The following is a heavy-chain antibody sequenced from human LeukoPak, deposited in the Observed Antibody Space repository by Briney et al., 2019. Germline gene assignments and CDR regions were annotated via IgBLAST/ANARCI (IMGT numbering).Heavy chain of an antibody. CDR2: IWYGGSNK. Sequence: GRSLRLSCAASGFAFSTYGMHWVRQAPGKGLEWVAVIWYGGSNKYYADSVKGRFTISRDNSKNTLYLQINSLRAEDTAVYYCARGEYYYDSSGYYGGFDYWGQGTLVTVSS. V-gene: IGHV3-33*01. CDR1: GFAFSTYG. J-gene: IGHJ4*02. D-gene: IGHD3-22*01. CDR3: ARGEYYYDSSGYYGGFDY.